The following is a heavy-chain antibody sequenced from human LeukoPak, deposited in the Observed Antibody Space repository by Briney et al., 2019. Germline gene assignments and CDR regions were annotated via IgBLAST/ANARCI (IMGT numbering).Heavy chain of an antibody. CDR2: ISYGGTT. J-gene: IGHJ4*02. CDR3: CCNTFYHFQY. V-gene: IGHV4-39*01. Sequence: SETLSLTHTDSGDSVSKTYYYSGWVRQPPGKGLEWIGAISYGGTTYSSPSLKSRVTMDLDKSRNRFSLKLTSVTAADSAVYFCCCNTFYHFQYWGQGALVTVSS. D-gene: IGHD2-15*01. CDR1: GDSVSKTYYY.